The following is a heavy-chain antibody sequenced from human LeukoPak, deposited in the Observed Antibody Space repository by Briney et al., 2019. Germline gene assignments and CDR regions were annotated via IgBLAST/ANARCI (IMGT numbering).Heavy chain of an antibody. J-gene: IGHJ4*02. D-gene: IGHD4-17*01. Sequence: SETLSLTCTVSGDSISNYYWSWIRQPPGKGLEWIGYIYYSGSTYYNPSLKSRVTISVDTSKNQFSLKLSSVTAADTAVYYCARGSYGSRVYDYWGQGTLVTVSS. CDR1: GDSISNYY. V-gene: IGHV4-59*08. CDR2: IYYSGST. CDR3: ARGSYGSRVYDY.